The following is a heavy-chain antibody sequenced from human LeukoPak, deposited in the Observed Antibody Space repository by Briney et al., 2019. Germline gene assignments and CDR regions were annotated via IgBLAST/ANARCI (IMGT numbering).Heavy chain of an antibody. CDR3: ARDKKTSGITIFGVVRRDWFDP. CDR1: GGSISSYY. V-gene: IGHV4-59*01. CDR2: IYYSGST. D-gene: IGHD3-3*01. J-gene: IGHJ5*02. Sequence: SETLSLTCTVSGGSISSYYWSWIRQPPEKGLEWIGYIYYSGSTNYNPSLKSRVTISVDTSKNQFSLKLSSVTAADTAVYYCARDKKTSGITIFGVVRRDWFDPWGQGTLVTVSS.